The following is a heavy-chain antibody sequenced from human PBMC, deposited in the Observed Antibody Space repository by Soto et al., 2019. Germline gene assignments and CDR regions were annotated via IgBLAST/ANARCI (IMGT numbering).Heavy chain of an antibody. Sequence: SETLSLTCAVYGGSFSGYYWSWIRQPPGKGLEWIGEINHSGSTNYNPSLKSRVTISVDTPKNQFSLKLSSVTAADTAVYYCATWGDAFDIWGQGTMVTVSS. CDR3: ATWGDAFDI. CDR2: INHSGST. D-gene: IGHD1-26*01. V-gene: IGHV4-34*01. J-gene: IGHJ3*02. CDR1: GGSFSGYY.